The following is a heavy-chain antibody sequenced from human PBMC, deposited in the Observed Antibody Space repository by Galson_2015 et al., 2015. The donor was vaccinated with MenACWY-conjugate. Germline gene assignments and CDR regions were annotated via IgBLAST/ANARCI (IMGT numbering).Heavy chain of an antibody. Sequence: SLRLSCAASGFTFSNYWMSWVRQAPGKGLEWVANIKQDGSETYYVDSVKGRFTISRDNAKNSLYLQMNSLRAEDTAVYYCATSTVTTDLHPFDYWGQGTLVAVAS. V-gene: IGHV3-7*03. D-gene: IGHD4-17*01. CDR1: GFTFSNYW. CDR2: IKQDGSET. CDR3: ATSTVTTDLHPFDY. J-gene: IGHJ4*02.